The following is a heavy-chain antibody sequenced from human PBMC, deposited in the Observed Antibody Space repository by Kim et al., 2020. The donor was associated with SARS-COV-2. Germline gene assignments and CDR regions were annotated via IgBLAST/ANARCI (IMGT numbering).Heavy chain of an antibody. V-gene: IGHV3-7*01. CDR3: ARRITISGVPIRRYFDL. D-gene: IGHD3-3*01. Sequence: FSSDWMGWGRQAPGKGLEWVANLKRDGSEQYYVDSVRGRFTISRDNAKNSLYLQMNSLRAEDTAVYYCARRITISGVPIRRYFDLWGRGTLAT. CDR1: FSSDW. J-gene: IGHJ2*01. CDR2: LKRDGSEQ.